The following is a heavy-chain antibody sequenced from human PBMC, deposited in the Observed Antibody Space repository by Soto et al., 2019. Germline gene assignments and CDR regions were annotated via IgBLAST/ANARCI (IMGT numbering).Heavy chain of an antibody. CDR1: GCIFSSNA. J-gene: IGHJ4*02. CDR2: ISDSGGST. Sequence: PGGSLRLSCAASGCIFSSNAINWVRQAPGKGLEWVSGISDSGGSTYYADSVKGRFTISRDNSQNTLYLQMNSLRAEDTAIYYCAKGYCSSTSCSRGYFDYWGQGTLVTVSS. CDR3: AKGYCSSTSCSRGYFDY. D-gene: IGHD2-2*01. V-gene: IGHV3-23*01.